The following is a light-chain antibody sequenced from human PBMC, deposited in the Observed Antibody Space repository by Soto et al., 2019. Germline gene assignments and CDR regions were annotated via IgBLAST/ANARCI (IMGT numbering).Light chain of an antibody. CDR2: VNRDGSH. V-gene: IGLV4-69*01. CDR3: QTWGTGIRV. J-gene: IGLJ3*02. Sequence: QTVVTQSPSASASLGASVKLTCTLSSGHSSYAIAWHQQQPEKGPRYLMKVNRDGSHTKGDGIPDRFSGSSSGAERYFTISSLQSEDEADYYCQTWGTGIRVFGGGTQLTVL. CDR1: SGHSSYA.